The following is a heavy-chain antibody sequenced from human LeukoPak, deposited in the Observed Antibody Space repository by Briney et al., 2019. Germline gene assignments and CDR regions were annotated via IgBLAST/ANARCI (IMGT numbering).Heavy chain of an antibody. CDR1: EFTFSSYA. D-gene: IGHD2-2*01. J-gene: IGHJ4*02. V-gene: IGHV3-23*01. CDR2: ISGSGGST. Sequence: GGSLRLSCAASEFTFSSYAMSWVRQAPGKGLEWVSAISGSGGSTYYADSVKGRFTISRDNSKNTLYPQMNSLRAEDTAVYYCAKGDIVVVPAAITFTYWGQGTLVTVSS. CDR3: AKGDIVVVPAAITFTY.